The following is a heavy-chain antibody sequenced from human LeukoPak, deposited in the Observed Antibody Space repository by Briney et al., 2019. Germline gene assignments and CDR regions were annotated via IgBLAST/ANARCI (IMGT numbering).Heavy chain of an antibody. D-gene: IGHD3-10*01. J-gene: IGHJ4*02. Sequence: GGSLRLSCGASGFTFSNYWMSWVRQAPGKGLEWVINISQDGSGKNYADSVEGRFTISRDNAKNSLYLQMNSLRAEDTAVYYCARDCWFGELCFDYWGQGTLVTVSS. CDR1: GFTFSNYW. CDR2: ISQDGSGK. V-gene: IGHV3-7*03. CDR3: ARDCWFGELCFDY.